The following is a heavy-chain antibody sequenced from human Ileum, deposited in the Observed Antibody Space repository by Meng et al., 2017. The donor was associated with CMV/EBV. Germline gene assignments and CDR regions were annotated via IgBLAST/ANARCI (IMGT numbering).Heavy chain of an antibody. CDR3: ASPGRGFLEWLSP. Sequence: GESLKISCAASGFTFSNYEMNWVRQAPGKGLEWVSYINDNGKTIYYADSVKGRFTISRDNAKNSLYLQMDNLRAEDTAIYYCASPGRGFLEWLSPWGQGTLVTSPQ. D-gene: IGHD3-3*01. V-gene: IGHV3-48*03. J-gene: IGHJ5*02. CDR1: GFTFSNYE. CDR2: INDNGKTI.